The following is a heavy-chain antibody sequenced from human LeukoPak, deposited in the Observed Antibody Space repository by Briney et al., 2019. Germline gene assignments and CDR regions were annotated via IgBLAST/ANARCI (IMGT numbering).Heavy chain of an antibody. CDR3: ARVIPGGSYYFDY. CDR1: GFTFSSYE. Sequence: QPGGSLRLSCAASGFTFSSYEMNWVRQAPGKGLEWVSYISSSGSTIYYADSVKGRFTISRDNAKNSLYLQMNSLRAEDTAVYYCARVIPGGSYYFDYWGQGTLVTVSS. CDR2: ISSSGSTI. D-gene: IGHD3-22*01. J-gene: IGHJ4*02. V-gene: IGHV3-48*03.